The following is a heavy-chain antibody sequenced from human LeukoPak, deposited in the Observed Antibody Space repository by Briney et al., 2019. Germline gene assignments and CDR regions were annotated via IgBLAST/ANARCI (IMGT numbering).Heavy chain of an antibody. CDR2: ISSSSSYI. Sequence: GGSLRLSCVASGFTVSSNYMSWVRQAPGKGLEWVSSISSSSSYIYYADSVKGRFTISRDNAKNTLYLQMNSLRAEDTAVYYCTRVGANYYGKFDYWGQGTLVTVSS. CDR1: GFTVSSNY. CDR3: TRVGANYYGKFDY. V-gene: IGHV3-21*01. D-gene: IGHD4/OR15-4a*01. J-gene: IGHJ4*02.